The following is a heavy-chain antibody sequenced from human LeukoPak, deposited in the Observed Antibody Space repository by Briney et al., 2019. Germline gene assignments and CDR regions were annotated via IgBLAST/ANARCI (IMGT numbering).Heavy chain of an antibody. J-gene: IGHJ6*02. D-gene: IGHD2-21*02. CDR2: ISYDGSNK. CDR1: GFTFSSYA. Sequence: GRSLRLSCAASGFTFSSYAMHWVRQAPGKGLEWVAVISYDGSNKYYADSVKGRFTISRDNSKNTPYLQMNSLRAEDTAVYYCARGPVGVTARTYYYYGMDVWGQGTTVTVSS. V-gene: IGHV3-30-3*01. CDR3: ARGPVGVTARTYYYYGMDV.